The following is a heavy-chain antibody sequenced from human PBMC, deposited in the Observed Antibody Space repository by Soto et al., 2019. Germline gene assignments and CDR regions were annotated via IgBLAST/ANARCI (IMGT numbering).Heavy chain of an antibody. Sequence: SETLSLTCDVSGVSISSGDWWSWVRQPPGKGLEWIAEVYNDGSANYHPSLESRATISVDRSKNQFSLRLSSVTAADTGKYYCARLVYDSRLNYLYFDHWGQGTLVTVSS. CDR2: VYNDGSA. V-gene: IGHV4-4*02. CDR3: ARLVYDSRLNYLYFDH. D-gene: IGHD3-22*01. J-gene: IGHJ4*02. CDR1: GVSISSGDW.